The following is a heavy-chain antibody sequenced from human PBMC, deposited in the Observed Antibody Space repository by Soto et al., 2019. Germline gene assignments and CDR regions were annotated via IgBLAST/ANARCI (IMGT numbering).Heavy chain of an antibody. V-gene: IGHV1-18*01. D-gene: IGHD3-9*01. CDR1: GYIFTTYG. J-gene: IGHJ4*02. CDR2: ISGKDGNT. Sequence: VASVKVSCKASGYIFTTYGISWVRQAPGQGLEWMGWISGKDGNTKYAQKVQGRVTMTTDTPTSTAYMELRSLRSDDTAVYYCARDTSGHFDWLLSQVDFDFWGQGTLVTVSS. CDR3: ARDTSGHFDWLLSQVDFDF.